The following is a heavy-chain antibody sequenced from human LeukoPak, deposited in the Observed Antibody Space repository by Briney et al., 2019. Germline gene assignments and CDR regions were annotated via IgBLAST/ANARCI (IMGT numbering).Heavy chain of an antibody. V-gene: IGHV3-66*01. CDR2: IYSGGST. Sequence: GGSLRLSCAASGFTVSSNYMSWVRQAPGKGLEWVSVIYSGGSTYYADSVKGRFTISRDNPKNTLYLQMNSLRAEDTAVYYCARDRGGSGWFDYWGQGTLVTVSS. J-gene: IGHJ4*02. D-gene: IGHD6-19*01. CDR1: GFTVSSNY. CDR3: ARDRGGSGWFDY.